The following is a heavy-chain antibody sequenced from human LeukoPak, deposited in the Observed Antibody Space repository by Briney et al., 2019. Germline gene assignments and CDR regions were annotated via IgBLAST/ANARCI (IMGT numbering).Heavy chain of an antibody. CDR1: GGSISSGGYY. CDR3: ARDSGVWPPWYFDL. V-gene: IGHV4-61*02. J-gene: IGHJ2*01. CDR2: IYTSGST. Sequence: SQTLSLTCTVSGGSISSGGYYWSWIRQPAGKGLEWIGRIYTSGSTNYNPSLKSRVTMSVDTSKNQFSLKLSSVTAADTAVYYCARDSGVWPPWYFDLWGRGTLVTVSS. D-gene: IGHD3-10*01.